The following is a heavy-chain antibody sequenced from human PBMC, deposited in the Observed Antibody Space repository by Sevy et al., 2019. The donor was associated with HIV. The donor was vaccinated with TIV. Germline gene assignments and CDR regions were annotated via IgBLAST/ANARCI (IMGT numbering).Heavy chain of an antibody. J-gene: IGHJ4*02. D-gene: IGHD6-19*01. CDR2: ISGNGGT. CDR1: GFTFSSYA. Sequence: GGSLRLSCAASGFTFSSYAMSWVRQAPGKGLEWVSIISGNGGTYYADSLKGRLNISRDNSKNTLYLQMNSLRLEDTAVYYCAKDPKVAGTFPYYFDYWGQGTLVTVSS. V-gene: IGHV3-23*01. CDR3: AKDPKVAGTFPYYFDY.